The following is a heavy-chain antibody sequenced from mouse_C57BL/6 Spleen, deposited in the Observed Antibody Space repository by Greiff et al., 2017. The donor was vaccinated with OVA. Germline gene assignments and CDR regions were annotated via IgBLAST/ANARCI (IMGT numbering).Heavy chain of an antibody. D-gene: IGHD1-1*01. CDR3: ARHDYGSSPPYAMDY. J-gene: IGHJ4*01. CDR2: ISSGGSYT. Sequence: EVQRVESGGDLVKPGGSLKLSCAASGFTFSSYGMSWVRQTPDKRLEWVATISSGGSYTYYPDSVKGRFTISRDNAKNTLYLQMSSLKSEDTAMYSCARHDYGSSPPYAMDYWGQGTSVTVSS. CDR1: GFTFSSYG. V-gene: IGHV5-6*01.